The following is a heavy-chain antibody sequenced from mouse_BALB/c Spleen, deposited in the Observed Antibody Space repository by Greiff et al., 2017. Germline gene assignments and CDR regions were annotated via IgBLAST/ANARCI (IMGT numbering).Heavy chain of an antibody. J-gene: IGHJ3*01. CDR1: GYTFTNYW. V-gene: IGHV1-63*02. Sequence: VQRVESGAELVRPGTSVKISCKASGYTFTNYWLGWVKQRPGQGLEWIGDIYPGGGYTNYNEKFKGKATLTADTSSSTAYMQLSSLTSEDSAVYFCARSGEAWFAYWGQGTLVTVSA. CDR3: ARSGEAWFAY. D-gene: IGHD3-2*02. CDR2: IYPGGGYT.